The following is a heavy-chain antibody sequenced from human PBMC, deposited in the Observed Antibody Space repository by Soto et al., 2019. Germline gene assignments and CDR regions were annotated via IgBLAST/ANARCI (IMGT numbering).Heavy chain of an antibody. J-gene: IGHJ4*02. Sequence: PGESLKISCKGSGYNFATFWIAWVRQMPGKGLESMGIIYPADSDTRYSPSFRGQVTLSADKSINTVYLQWNSLKASDTAMYYCARFEGGRVTHFDSWGQGTLVTVSS. CDR3: ARFEGGRVTHFDS. V-gene: IGHV5-51*01. CDR2: IYPADSDT. CDR1: GYNFATFW. D-gene: IGHD3-16*01.